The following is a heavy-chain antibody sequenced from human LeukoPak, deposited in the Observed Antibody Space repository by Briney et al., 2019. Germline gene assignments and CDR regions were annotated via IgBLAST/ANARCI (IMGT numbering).Heavy chain of an antibody. V-gene: IGHV4-59*01. D-gene: IGHD6-19*01. CDR2: IYYSGGT. J-gene: IGHJ4*02. CDR1: GGSISSYY. CDR3: ARGPGYSSGWYNY. Sequence: PSETLSLTCTVSGGSISSYYWSWIRQPPGKGLEWIGYIYYSGGTNYNPSLKSRVTISVDTSKNRFSLKLSSVTAADTAVYYCARGPGYSSGWYNYWGQGTLVTVSS.